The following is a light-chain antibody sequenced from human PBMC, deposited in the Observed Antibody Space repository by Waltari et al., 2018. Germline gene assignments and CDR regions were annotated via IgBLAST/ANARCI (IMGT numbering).Light chain of an antibody. CDR3: QQVNSFPAT. J-gene: IGKJ4*01. V-gene: IGKV1-12*01. CDR2: GAS. CDR1: QSISNG. Sequence: DIQMTQSPSSVAAFVGDRVTITCRASQSISNGLAWYQQKPGKAPKLLIYGASDLHRGVPSRFSGSGAGTDFTLTISSLQAEDFATYYCQQVNSFPATFGGGTTVEIK.